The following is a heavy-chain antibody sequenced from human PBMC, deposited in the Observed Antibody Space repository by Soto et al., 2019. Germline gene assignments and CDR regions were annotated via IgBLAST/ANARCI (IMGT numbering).Heavy chain of an antibody. V-gene: IGHV2-5*02. Sequence: QITLKESGPTLVKPTQTLTLTCTFSGFSLSTRGLGVGWFRQPPGKALEWLALIYWDDDEGYSPSLKSRLTITKDTSKHQVVLTMTHMDPVDTATYYCAQRPRGYSYHFEYWGEGTLVTVSS. CDR1: GFSLSTRGLG. CDR2: IYWDDDE. CDR3: AQRPRGYSYHFEY. J-gene: IGHJ4*02. D-gene: IGHD5-18*01.